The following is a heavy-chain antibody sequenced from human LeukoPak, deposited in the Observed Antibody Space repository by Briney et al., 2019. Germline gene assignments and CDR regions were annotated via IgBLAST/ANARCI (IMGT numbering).Heavy chain of an antibody. V-gene: IGHV4-39*01. D-gene: IGHD5-18*01. CDR1: GGSISSSSYY. J-gene: IGHJ4*02. Sequence: PSETLSLTCTVSGGSISSSSYYWAWIRQPPGKGLEWIATIYYSGSTYYNPSLKSRVTISVDTSKNQFSLKLSSVTAADRAVYYCARQSGYSYEFFDYWGQGTLVTVSS. CDR2: IYYSGST. CDR3: ARQSGYSYEFFDY.